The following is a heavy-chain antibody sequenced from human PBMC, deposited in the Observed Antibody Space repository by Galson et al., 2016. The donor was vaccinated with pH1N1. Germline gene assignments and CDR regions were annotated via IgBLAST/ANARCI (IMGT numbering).Heavy chain of an antibody. J-gene: IGHJ6*02. CDR1: EGTFTSST. CDR3: ARTPTSVVTVYSPFDV. D-gene: IGHD4-23*01. V-gene: IGHV1-69*13. Sequence: SVKVSCKVSEGTFTSSTITWVRHAPGQGLEWVGDIIPIFGTITYALKFQGRVTLTADGSLHTAFMELSGLTSQDTAVYYCARTPTSVVTVYSPFDVWGQGTTVTVSS. CDR2: IIPIFGTI.